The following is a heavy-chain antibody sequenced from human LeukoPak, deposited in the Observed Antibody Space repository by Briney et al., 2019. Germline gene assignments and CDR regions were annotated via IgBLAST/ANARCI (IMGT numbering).Heavy chain of an antibody. CDR1: GYTFTGYY. V-gene: IGHV1-2*02. D-gene: IGHD6-19*01. Sequence: VASVKVSCKASGYTFTGYYMHWVRQAPGQGLEWMGWINPNSGGTNYAQKFQGRVTITADESTSTAYMELSSLRSEDTAVYYCARQYSSGWYYDYWGQGTLVTVSS. CDR2: INPNSGGT. J-gene: IGHJ4*02. CDR3: ARQYSSGWYYDY.